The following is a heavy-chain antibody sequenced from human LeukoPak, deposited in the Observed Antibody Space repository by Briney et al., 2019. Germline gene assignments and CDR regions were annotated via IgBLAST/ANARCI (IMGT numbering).Heavy chain of an antibody. V-gene: IGHV1-2*02. J-gene: IGHJ6*03. CDR1: GYTFTGYY. CDR3: ARGGTMPDYYYYMDV. Sequence: ASVKVSCKASGYTFTGYYMHWVRQAPGQGLEWMGWINPNSGGTNYAQKFQGRVTMTRDTSISTAYMELSSLRSEDTAVYYCARGGTMPDYYYYMDVWGKGTTVTVSS. CDR2: INPNSGGT. D-gene: IGHD1-1*01.